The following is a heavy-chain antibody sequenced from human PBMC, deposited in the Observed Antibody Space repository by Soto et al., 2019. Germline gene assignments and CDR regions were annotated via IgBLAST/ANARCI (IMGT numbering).Heavy chain of an antibody. D-gene: IGHD5-18*01. CDR3: AGGEGETAMENV. Sequence: QVQLVQSWAEVKKPGSSVKVCCKASGGTLLSDTISGVRQAPGQGLEWMGGIIPIFGIANYAQKFQGRVTMTADEATGVACMELSSLRSADTVVYYCAGGEGETAMENVWGQGTTVTVSS. CDR2: IIPIFGIA. V-gene: IGHV1-69*01. CDR1: GGTLLSDT. J-gene: IGHJ6*02.